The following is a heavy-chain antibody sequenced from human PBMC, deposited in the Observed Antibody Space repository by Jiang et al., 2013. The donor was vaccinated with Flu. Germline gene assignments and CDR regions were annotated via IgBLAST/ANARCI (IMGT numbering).Heavy chain of an antibody. D-gene: IGHD6-19*01. CDR2: SSSSSYI. J-gene: IGHJ4*02. V-gene: IGHV3-21*01. Sequence: SSSSSYIYYADSVKGRFTISRDNAKNSLYLQMNSLRAEDTAVYYCARGWVSGWYYFDYWGQGTLVTVSS. CDR3: ARGWVSGWYYFDY.